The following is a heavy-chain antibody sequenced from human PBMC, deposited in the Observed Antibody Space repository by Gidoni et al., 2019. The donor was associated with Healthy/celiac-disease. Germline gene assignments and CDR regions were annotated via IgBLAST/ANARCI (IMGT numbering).Heavy chain of an antibody. V-gene: IGHV3-30*01. J-gene: IGHJ6*03. CDR3: ARLWFGEFEKYYYYMDV. CDR1: GFTFCRYA. Sequence: QLQLVESGGGVVQPGRSLSLSCAASGFTFCRYAMHWVRQAPGKGLEWVSVISYEGSNKYYADSVKGRFTISRDNSKNTLYLQMNSLRAEDTAVYYCARLWFGEFEKYYYYMDVWGKGTTVTVSS. D-gene: IGHD3-10*01. CDR2: ISYEGSNK.